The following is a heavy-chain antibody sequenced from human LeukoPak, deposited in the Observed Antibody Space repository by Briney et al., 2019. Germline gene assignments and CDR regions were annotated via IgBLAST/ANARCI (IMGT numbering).Heavy chain of an antibody. D-gene: IGHD3-3*01. CDR2: IKRDGIEK. CDR1: GFIFSSDW. V-gene: IGHV3-7*01. CDR3: ARDKEAAVDFWSGYYPL. Sequence: GGSLRLSCAASGFIFSSDWMGWVRQAPGKGLEWVANIKRDGIEKYYVDSVKGRFTISRDNAQNSLYLQMNSLRDEDTGVYYCARDKEAAVDFWSGYYPLWGQGTLVTVSS. J-gene: IGHJ4*02.